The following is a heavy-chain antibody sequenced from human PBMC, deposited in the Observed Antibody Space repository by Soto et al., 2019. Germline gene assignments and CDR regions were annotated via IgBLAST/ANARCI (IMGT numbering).Heavy chain of an antibody. D-gene: IGHD3-10*01. Sequence: EVQLVESGGGLVQPGGSLRLSCAASGFTFSNYWMHWVRQAPGRGLVWVSRIKSDGSRISYADSVKGRFTISRDNARNTLYLQMNSLRAEDTAVYYCARGGFSGSGSYIQGDYWGQGTRVTVSS. CDR3: ARGGFSGSGSYIQGDY. J-gene: IGHJ4*02. CDR2: IKSDGSRI. CDR1: GFTFSNYW. V-gene: IGHV3-74*01.